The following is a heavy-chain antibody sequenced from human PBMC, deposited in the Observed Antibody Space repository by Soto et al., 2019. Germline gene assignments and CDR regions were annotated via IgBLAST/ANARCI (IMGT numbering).Heavy chain of an antibody. J-gene: IGHJ4*02. D-gene: IGHD3-16*01. CDR3: AREGGGFDN. CDR1: GYTFTNSY. V-gene: IGHV1-46*01. Sequence: ASVKVSFKASGYTFTNSYLHWLRQAPGEGLEWVGLINPGDAGTTYAQKFQGRVSITTDTSTRTVFMDLSSLTSDDTAVYYCAREGGGFDNWGQGTLVTVSS. CDR2: INPGDAGT.